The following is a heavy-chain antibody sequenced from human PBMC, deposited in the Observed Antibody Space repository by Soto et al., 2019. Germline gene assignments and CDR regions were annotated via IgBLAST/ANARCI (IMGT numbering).Heavy chain of an antibody. CDR3: ARVGYCGGDCDMFDY. D-gene: IGHD2-21*02. J-gene: IGHJ4*02. CDR2: IIPILGIA. Sequence: QVQLVQSGAEVKKPGSSVKVSCKASGGTFSSYTISWVRQAPGQGLEWMGRIIPILGIANYAQKFQGRVTITEDKSTSTAYMELSSLRSEDTAVYYCARVGYCGGDCDMFDYWGQGTLVTVSS. CDR1: GGTFSSYT. V-gene: IGHV1-69*02.